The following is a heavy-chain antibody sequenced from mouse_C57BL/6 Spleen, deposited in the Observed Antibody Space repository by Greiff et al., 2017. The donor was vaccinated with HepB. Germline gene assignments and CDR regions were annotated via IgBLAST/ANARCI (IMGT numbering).Heavy chain of an antibody. Sequence: EVKLQESVAELVRPGASVKLSCTASGFNIKNTYMHWVKQRPEQGLEWIGRIDPANGNTKYAPKFQGKATITADTSSNTAYLQLSSLTSEDTAIYYCAAYDYDVYYYAMDYWGQGTSVTVSS. CDR2: IDPANGNT. D-gene: IGHD2-4*01. CDR1: GFNIKNTY. V-gene: IGHV14-3*01. J-gene: IGHJ4*01. CDR3: AAYDYDVYYYAMDY.